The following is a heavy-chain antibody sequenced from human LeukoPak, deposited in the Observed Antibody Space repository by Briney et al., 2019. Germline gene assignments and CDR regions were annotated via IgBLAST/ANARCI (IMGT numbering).Heavy chain of an antibody. V-gene: IGHV1-46*01. D-gene: IGHD1-1*01. Sequence: GASVKVSCKASGYTFTSYYMHWVRQAPGQGLEWMGIINPSGGSTSYAQKFQGRVTMTRDTSTSTVYMELSSLRSEDTAIYYCASNPPNTGDFYYWGLGTLVTVSS. CDR3: ASNPPNTGDFYY. CDR2: INPSGGST. J-gene: IGHJ4*02. CDR1: GYTFTSYY.